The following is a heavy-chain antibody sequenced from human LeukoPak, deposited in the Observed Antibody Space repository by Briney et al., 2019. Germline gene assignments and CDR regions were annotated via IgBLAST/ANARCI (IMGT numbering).Heavy chain of an antibody. CDR3: AKDLYYYDSSGYSLFDY. J-gene: IGHJ4*02. Sequence: PGGSLRLSCAASGFTFSSYAMSWVRQAPGKGLEWVSAISGSSGSTYYADSVKGRFTISRDNSKNTLYLQMNSLRAEDTAVYYCAKDLYYYDSSGYSLFDYWGQGTLVTVSS. V-gene: IGHV3-23*01. CDR1: GFTFSSYA. CDR2: ISGSSGST. D-gene: IGHD3-22*01.